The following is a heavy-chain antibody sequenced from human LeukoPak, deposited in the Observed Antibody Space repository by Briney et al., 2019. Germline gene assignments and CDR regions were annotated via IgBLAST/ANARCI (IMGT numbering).Heavy chain of an antibody. D-gene: IGHD6-6*01. CDR1: GFTFSDYY. Sequence: GGSLRLSCAASGFTFSDYYMSWIRQAPGKGLEWVSYISSSGTTIYYADSVNGRFTISRDNAKNSLYLQMNSLRAEDTAVYYCARYSSSSGYFDYWGQGTLVTVSS. CDR3: ARYSSSSGYFDY. V-gene: IGHV3-11*04. J-gene: IGHJ4*02. CDR2: ISSSGTTI.